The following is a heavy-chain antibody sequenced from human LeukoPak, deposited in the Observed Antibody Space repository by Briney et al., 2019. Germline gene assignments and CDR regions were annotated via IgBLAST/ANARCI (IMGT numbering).Heavy chain of an antibody. V-gene: IGHV1-24*01. CDR2: FDPEDGET. CDR1: EYTLTELS. CDR3: ATLWYSSSRGIGNYFDY. J-gene: IGHJ4*02. Sequence: ASVKVSCKVSEYTLTELSMHWVRQAPGKGLEWMGGFDPEDGETIYAQKFQGRVTMTEDTSTDTAYMELSSLRSEDTAVYYCATLWYSSSRGIGNYFDYWGQGTLVTVSS. D-gene: IGHD6-13*01.